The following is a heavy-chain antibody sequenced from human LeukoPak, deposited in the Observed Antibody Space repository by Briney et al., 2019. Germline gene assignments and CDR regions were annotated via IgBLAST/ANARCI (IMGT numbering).Heavy chain of an antibody. CDR2: IRYDGITK. Sequence: GGSLRLSCAASGFTFSSYEMNWVRQAPGKGLEWVAFIRYDGITKYYADSVKGRFTISRDNSKNTLYLQMNSLRAEDTAVYYCARTPRIAVASSFDYWGQGTLVTVSS. CDR1: GFTFSSYE. J-gene: IGHJ4*02. V-gene: IGHV3-30*02. D-gene: IGHD6-13*01. CDR3: ARTPRIAVASSFDY.